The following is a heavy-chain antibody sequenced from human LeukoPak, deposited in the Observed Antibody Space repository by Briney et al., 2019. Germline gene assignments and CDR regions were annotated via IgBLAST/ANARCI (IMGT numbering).Heavy chain of an antibody. CDR2: ISDDGNNK. CDR3: AGGYYFGDY. D-gene: IGHD3-22*01. V-gene: IGHV3-30*03. CDR1: GFSFRSYG. J-gene: IGHJ4*02. Sequence: PGRSLRLSCAASGFSFRSYGVQWVRQAPGKGLEWVTLISDDGNNKYYADSVKGRFTISRDNSKNTLNLQMNSLRAEDTAVYYCAGGYYFGDYWGQGTLVTVSS.